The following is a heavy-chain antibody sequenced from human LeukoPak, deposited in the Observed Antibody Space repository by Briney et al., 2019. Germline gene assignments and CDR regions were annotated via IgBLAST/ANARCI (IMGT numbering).Heavy chain of an antibody. J-gene: IGHJ6*03. V-gene: IGHV5-51*01. CDR3: ARLGGSYHRGYYYYYMDV. CDR1: GYSFTSYW. Sequence: GESLKISCKGSGYSFTSYWIGWVRQMPGKGLEWMGIIYPGDSDTRYSPSFQGQVTISADKSISTAYLQWSSLKASDTAMYYCARLGGSYHRGYYYYYMDVWGKGTTVTISS. CDR2: IYPGDSDT. D-gene: IGHD1-26*01.